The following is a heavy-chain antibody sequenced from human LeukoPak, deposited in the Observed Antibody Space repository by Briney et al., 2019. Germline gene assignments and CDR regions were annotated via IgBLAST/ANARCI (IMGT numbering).Heavy chain of an antibody. CDR2: INPNSGDT. J-gene: IGHJ4*02. D-gene: IGHD3-3*01. CDR1: GYTFTGYY. Sequence: GASVKVSCKASGYTFTGYYVHWVRQAPGQGLEWMGWINPNSGDTNYAQKSQGRVTMTRDTSISTAYMELSRLRSDDTAVYYCARWGVLEWLLWSPEPGGGPYYFDYWGQGTLVTVSS. CDR3: ARWGVLEWLLWSPEPGGGPYYFDY. V-gene: IGHV1-2*02.